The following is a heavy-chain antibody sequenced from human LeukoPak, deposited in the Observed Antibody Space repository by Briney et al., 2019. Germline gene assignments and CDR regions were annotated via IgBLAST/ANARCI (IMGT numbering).Heavy chain of an antibody. CDR3: ARSRDGYNVFDY. CDR2: ITSSSRTT. CDR1: GFSFSTDS. V-gene: IGHV3-48*02. D-gene: IGHD5-24*01. J-gene: IGHJ4*02. Sequence: GESLRLSCAASGFSFSTDSMNWVRQAPGKGLEWISHITSSSRTTYHADSVEGRFTISRDNAKNSLYLQMNSLRDEDTAVYYCARSRDGYNVFDYWGQGTLVTVSS.